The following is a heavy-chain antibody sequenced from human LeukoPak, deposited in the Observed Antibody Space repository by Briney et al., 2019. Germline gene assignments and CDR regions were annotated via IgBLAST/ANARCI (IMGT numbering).Heavy chain of an antibody. V-gene: IGHV1-2*06. CDR2: INPNSGGT. J-gene: IGHJ4*02. Sequence: RASVKVSCKASGYTFTGHYMHWVRQAPGQGLEWMGRINPNSGGTNYAQKFQGRVTMTRDTSISTAYMELSRLRSDDTAVYYCARARIAAAGVSDNYWGQGTLVTVSS. CDR3: ARARIAAAGVSDNY. D-gene: IGHD6-13*01. CDR1: GYTFTGHY.